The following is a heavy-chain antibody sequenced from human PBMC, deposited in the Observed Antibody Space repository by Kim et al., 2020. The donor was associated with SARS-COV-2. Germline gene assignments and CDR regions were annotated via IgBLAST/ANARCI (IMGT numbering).Heavy chain of an antibody. Sequence: SETLSLTCAVSGGSISSSNWWSWVRQPPGKGLEWIGEIYHSGSTNYNPSLKSRVTISVDKSKNQFSLKLSSVTAADTAVYYCARVPIGGSTSCLDYWGQGTLVTVSS. D-gene: IGHD2-2*01. V-gene: IGHV4-4*02. CDR3: ARVPIGGSTSCLDY. CDR2: IYHSGST. J-gene: IGHJ4*02. CDR1: GGSISSSNW.